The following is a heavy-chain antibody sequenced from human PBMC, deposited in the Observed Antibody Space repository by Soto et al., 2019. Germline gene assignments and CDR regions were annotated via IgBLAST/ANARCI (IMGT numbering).Heavy chain of an antibody. V-gene: IGHV3-11*06. J-gene: IGHJ5*02. CDR3: VRGGGGGMFDP. Sequence: GGSLRLSCAGPGFTFGDSYMSWIRQAPGKGLEWLSYISPGSRYPAYADSVKGRFTISRDNAKRSLYLQMMSLTAEDTAIYYCVRGGGGGMFDPWGQGTMVTVSS. D-gene: IGHD2-15*01. CDR1: GFTFGDSY. CDR2: ISPGSRYP.